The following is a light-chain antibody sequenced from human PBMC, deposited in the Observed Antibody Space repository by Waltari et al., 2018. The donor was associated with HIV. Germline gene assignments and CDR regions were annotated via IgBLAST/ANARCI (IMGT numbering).Light chain of an antibody. J-gene: IGLJ1*01. Sequence: QSALTQPASVSGSPGQSINMSCTGSSSDIVKYDLVSWYQHNPGKATHLIIYDVNTRPSVVSLRFSGSKSGNTDALTISGLQAEDESYYYCCSYAGGPLVVGSGTSVIVL. CDR2: DVN. CDR3: CSYAGGPLV. CDR1: SSDIVKYDL. V-gene: IGLV2-23*02.